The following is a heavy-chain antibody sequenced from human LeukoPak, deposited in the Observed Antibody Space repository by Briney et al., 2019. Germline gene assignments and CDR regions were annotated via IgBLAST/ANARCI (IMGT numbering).Heavy chain of an antibody. CDR3: ASWPGGWYGEDS. Sequence: GGSLILSCAASGVTVSNNFMSWVRQAPGKGLEWVPVIYGGGSTYYADSVKGRFTISRDTSKNTLYLQMNSLRAEDTAVYYCASWPGGWYGEDSWGQGTLVTVSS. CDR1: GVTVSNNF. D-gene: IGHD6-19*01. V-gene: IGHV3-53*01. J-gene: IGHJ4*02. CDR2: IYGGGST.